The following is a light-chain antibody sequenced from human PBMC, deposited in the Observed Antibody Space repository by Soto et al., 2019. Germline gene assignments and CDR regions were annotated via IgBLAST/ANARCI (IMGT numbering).Light chain of an antibody. CDR1: SSDVGGYNY. CDR2: EVS. J-gene: IGLJ1*01. V-gene: IGLV2-14*01. Sequence: QSVLTQPASVSGSPGQSITISCTGTSSDVGGYNYVSWYQQHPGKAPKLMIYEVSNRPPGVSNRFSGSKSGNTASLTISGLQAEDEADYYCSSYTSSSTYVFGTGTNVTV. CDR3: SSYTSSSTYV.